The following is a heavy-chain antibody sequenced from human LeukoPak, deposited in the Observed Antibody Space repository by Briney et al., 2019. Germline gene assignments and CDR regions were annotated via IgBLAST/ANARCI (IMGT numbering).Heavy chain of an antibody. D-gene: IGHD3-10*01. J-gene: IGHJ4*02. CDR2: ISYDGSNK. Sequence: GGSLRLSCAASGFTFSSYGMHWVRQAPGKGLEWVAVISYDGSNKYYADSVKGRFTISRDDSKNTLYLQMNSLRAEDTAVYYCAKDRGYLFDYWGQGTLVTVSS. CDR3: AKDRGYLFDY. V-gene: IGHV3-30*18. CDR1: GFTFSSYG.